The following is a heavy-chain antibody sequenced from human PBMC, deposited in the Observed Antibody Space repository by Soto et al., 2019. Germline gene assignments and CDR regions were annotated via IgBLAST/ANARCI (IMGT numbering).Heavy chain of an antibody. CDR2: IYYSGST. Sequence: QVQLQESGPGLVKPSQTLSLTCTVSGGSISSGDYYWSWIRQPPGKGLEWIGYIYYSGSTYYNPSLKTRDTISVDTSKNQSSLKLSSVTAADTAVYYCARWWFGEFFDYWGQGTLVTVSS. CDR1: GGSISSGDYY. D-gene: IGHD3-10*01. V-gene: IGHV4-30-4*01. J-gene: IGHJ4*02. CDR3: ARWWFGEFFDY.